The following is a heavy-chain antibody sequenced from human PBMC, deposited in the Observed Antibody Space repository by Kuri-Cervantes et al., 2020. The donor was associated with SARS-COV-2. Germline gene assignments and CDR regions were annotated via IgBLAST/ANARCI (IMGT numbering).Heavy chain of an antibody. Sequence: GGSLRLSCAASGFTFSSYGMHWVRQAPGQGLEWMGWINPNSGGTNYAQKFQGRVTMTRDTSISTAYMELSRLRSDDTAVYYRARGLTLEGDSYGYHYWGQGTLVTVSS. CDR2: INPNSGGT. V-gene: IGHV1-2*02. CDR3: ARGLTLEGDSYGYHY. CDR1: GFTFSSYG. D-gene: IGHD5-18*01. J-gene: IGHJ4*02.